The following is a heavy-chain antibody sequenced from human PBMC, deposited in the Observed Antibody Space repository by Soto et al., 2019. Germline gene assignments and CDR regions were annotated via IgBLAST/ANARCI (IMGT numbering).Heavy chain of an antibody. CDR2: ISGSGSSV. CDR1: GFTFSHYV. Sequence: EVQLLESGGGLVRTGASLRLSCAASGFTFSHYVLSWVRQAPGRGLEWVSSISGSGSSVYLADSVRGRFTMSRDLSRNTVSLQMNRLRAEDTAIYYCAKVRASYLSASYFYYGLDVWGQRTTVTVSS. CDR3: AKVRASYLSASYFYYGLDV. V-gene: IGHV3-23*01. J-gene: IGHJ6*02. D-gene: IGHD3-10*01.